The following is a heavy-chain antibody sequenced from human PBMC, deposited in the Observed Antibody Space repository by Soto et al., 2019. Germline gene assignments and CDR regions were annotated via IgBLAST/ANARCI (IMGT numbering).Heavy chain of an antibody. V-gene: IGHV4-34*01. CDR3: ARGVSSSGYYFSSGYYYGMDV. D-gene: IGHD3-22*01. J-gene: IGHJ6*02. Sequence: SETLSLTCAVYGGSFSGYYWSWSRQPPGKGLEWIGEINHSGSTNYNPSLKSRVTISVDTSKNQFSLKLSSVTAADTAVYYCARGVSSSGYYFSSGYYYGMDVWGQGTTVTVSS. CDR1: GGSFSGYY. CDR2: INHSGST.